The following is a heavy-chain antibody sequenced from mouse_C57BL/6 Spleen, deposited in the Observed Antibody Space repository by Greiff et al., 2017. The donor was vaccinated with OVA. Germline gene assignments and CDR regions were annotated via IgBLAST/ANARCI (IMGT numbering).Heavy chain of an antibody. J-gene: IGHJ4*01. CDR2: ISGGGGNT. CDR3: ARHRGIYDGYYRNYAMDY. V-gene: IGHV5-9*01. Sequence: EVQRVESGGGLVKPGGSLKLSCAASGFTFSSYTMSWVRQTPEKRLEWVATISGGGGNTYYPDSVKGRFTISRDNAKNTLYLQMSSLRSEDTALYYCARHRGIYDGYYRNYAMDYWGQGTSVTVSS. D-gene: IGHD2-3*01. CDR1: GFTFSSYT.